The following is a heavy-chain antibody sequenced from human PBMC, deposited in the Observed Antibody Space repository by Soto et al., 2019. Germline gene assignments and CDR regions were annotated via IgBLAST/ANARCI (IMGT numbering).Heavy chain of an antibody. CDR3: AHRPSYCSGGSCYAGFDY. CDR2: IYWDDDK. D-gene: IGHD2-15*01. J-gene: IGHJ4*02. V-gene: IGHV2-5*02. Sequence: QITLKESGPTLVKPTQTLTLTCTFSGFSLSTSGVGVGWIRQPPGKALEWLALIYWDDDKRYSPSLKSRLTITKDTPKNQVVLTMTNMDPVDTATYYCAHRPSYCSGGSCYAGFDYWGPGTLVTVPS. CDR1: GFSLSTSGVG.